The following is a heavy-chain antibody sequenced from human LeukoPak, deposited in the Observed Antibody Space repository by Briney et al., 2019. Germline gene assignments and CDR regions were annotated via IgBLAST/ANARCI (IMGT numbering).Heavy chain of an antibody. CDR1: GGSVSSGSYY. V-gene: IGHV4-30-4*08. CDR3: ARAAGSSGYYGWFDP. CDR2: IYYSGST. Sequence: SETLSFTCTVSGGSVSSGSYYWSWIRQPPGKGLEWIGYIYYSGSTYYNPSLKSRVTISVDTSKNQFSLKLSSVTAADTAVYYCARAAGSSGYYGWFDPWGQGTLVTVSS. D-gene: IGHD3-22*01. J-gene: IGHJ5*02.